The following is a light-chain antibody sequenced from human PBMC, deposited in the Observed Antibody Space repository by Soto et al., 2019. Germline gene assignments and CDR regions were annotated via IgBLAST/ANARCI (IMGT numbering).Light chain of an antibody. CDR1: RDISNS. V-gene: IGKV1-12*01. Sequence: DIQMTQSPSSVSASVGDRLTITCRASRDISNSLAWYQQTPGKAPKLLLRGASSLHRGVPSRFSGGGAGTEFTLTISSLQPEDFATYYCQQTSAFPRTLGQGTKVDTK. CDR2: GAS. J-gene: IGKJ1*01. CDR3: QQTSAFPRT.